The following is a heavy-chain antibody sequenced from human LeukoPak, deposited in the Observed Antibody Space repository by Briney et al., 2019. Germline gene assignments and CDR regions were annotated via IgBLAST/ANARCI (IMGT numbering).Heavy chain of an antibody. J-gene: IGHJ4*02. CDR2: IYYSGST. V-gene: IGHV4-39*07. D-gene: IGHD3-10*01. CDR1: GGSISSSSYY. Sequence: PSETLSLTCTVSGGSISSSSYYWGWIRQPPGKGLEWIGSIYYSGSTYYNPSLKSRVTISVDTSKNQFSLKLSSVTAADTAVYYCARMMVRGVKYDYWGQGTLVTVSS. CDR3: ARMMVRGVKYDY.